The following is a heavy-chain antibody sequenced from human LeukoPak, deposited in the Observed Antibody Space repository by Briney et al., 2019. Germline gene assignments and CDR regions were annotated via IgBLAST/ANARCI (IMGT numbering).Heavy chain of an antibody. Sequence: SETLSLTCTVSGGSISSSSYYWGWIRQPPGKGLEWIGSIYYSGSTYYNPSLKSRVTISVDTSKNQFSLKLSSVTAADTAVYYCARCDWNYDFDYWGQGTLVTVSS. CDR2: IYYSGST. CDR3: ARCDWNYDFDY. J-gene: IGHJ4*02. CDR1: GGSISSSSYY. D-gene: IGHD1-7*01. V-gene: IGHV4-39*07.